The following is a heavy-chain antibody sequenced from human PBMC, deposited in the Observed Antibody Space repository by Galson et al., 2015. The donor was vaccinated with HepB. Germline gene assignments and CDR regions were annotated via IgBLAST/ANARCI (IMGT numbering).Heavy chain of an antibody. Sequence: TLSLTCTVSGGSISSGGYYWSWIRQHPGKGLEWIGYIYYSGSTYYNPSLKSRVSISVDTSKNQFSLKLSSVTAADMAVYYCASLTTGNWFDPWGQGTLVTVSS. V-gene: IGHV4-31*03. D-gene: IGHD3-9*01. CDR3: ASLTTGNWFDP. CDR1: GGSISSGGYY. CDR2: IYYSGST. J-gene: IGHJ5*02.